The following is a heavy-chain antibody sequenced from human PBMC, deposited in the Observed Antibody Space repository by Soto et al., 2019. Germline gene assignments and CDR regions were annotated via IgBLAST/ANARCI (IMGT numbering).Heavy chain of an antibody. CDR3: ARGYCSGGSCYSSRNYGMDV. D-gene: IGHD2-15*01. J-gene: IGHJ6*02. V-gene: IGHV1-8*01. Sequence: ASVKVSCKASGYTFTSYDINWVRQATGQGLEWMGWMNPNSGNTGYAQKFQGRVTMTRNTSISTAYMELSSLRSEDTAVYYCARGYCSGGSCYSSRNYGMDVWGQGTTVTVSS. CDR1: GYTFTSYD. CDR2: MNPNSGNT.